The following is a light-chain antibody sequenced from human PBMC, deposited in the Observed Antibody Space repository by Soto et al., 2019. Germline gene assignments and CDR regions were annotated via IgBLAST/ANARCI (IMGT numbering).Light chain of an antibody. Sequence: QSVLTQPPSASGTPGQRVTISWSGSSSIIGSNYVYWYQQLPGTATKLLIYRNNQRPSGVPDRFSGSKSGTSASLAISGLRSKDEADYYCAAWDDSLSGRRVFGGGTKLTVL. J-gene: IGLJ2*01. CDR2: RNN. V-gene: IGLV1-47*01. CDR3: AAWDDSLSGRRV. CDR1: SSIIGSNY.